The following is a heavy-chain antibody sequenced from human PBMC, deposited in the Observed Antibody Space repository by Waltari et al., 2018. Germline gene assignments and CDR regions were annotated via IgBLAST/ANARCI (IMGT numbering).Heavy chain of an antibody. D-gene: IGHD6-19*01. CDR2: IYTSGST. V-gene: IGHV4-61*09. Sequence: QVQLQESGPGLVKPSQTLSLTCTVSGGSISSGSYYWSWIRQPAGKGLEWIGYIYTSGSTNANPARKSRVTISVDTSTNQFSRKLSSVTAADTAVYYCARDSSGWYGLSYWGQGTLVTVSS. CDR1: GGSISSGSYY. J-gene: IGHJ4*02. CDR3: ARDSSGWYGLSY.